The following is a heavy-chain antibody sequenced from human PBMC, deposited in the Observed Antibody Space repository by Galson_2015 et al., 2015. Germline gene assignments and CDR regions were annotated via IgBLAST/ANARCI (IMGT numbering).Heavy chain of an antibody. J-gene: IGHJ5*02. CDR1: GFTFSSYA. CDR3: AREWYTGYSSSWYEDFWLDP. V-gene: IGHV3-30*04. D-gene: IGHD6-13*01. Sequence: SLRLSCAASGFTFSSYAMHWVRQAPGKGLEWVAVISYDGSNKYYADSVKGRFTISRDSSKNTLYLQMNSLRAEDTAVYYCAREWYTGYSSSWYEDFWLDPWGQGTLVTVSS. CDR2: ISYDGSNK.